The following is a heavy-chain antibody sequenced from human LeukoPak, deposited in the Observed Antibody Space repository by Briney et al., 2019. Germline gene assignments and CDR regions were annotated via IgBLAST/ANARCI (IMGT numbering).Heavy chain of an antibody. V-gene: IGHV4-59*01. CDR1: GGSISRSY. Sequence: PSETLSLTCTVSGGSISRSYWTWIRQPPGQGLEWIGYISYSGNTNYSPSLRGRVSISIDTSKTQFSLKLSSATAADTAVYYCARSCSGSSCYYDWGQGTMLTLSS. CDR3: ARSCSGSSCYYD. J-gene: IGHJ4*02. CDR2: ISYSGNT. D-gene: IGHD2-15*01.